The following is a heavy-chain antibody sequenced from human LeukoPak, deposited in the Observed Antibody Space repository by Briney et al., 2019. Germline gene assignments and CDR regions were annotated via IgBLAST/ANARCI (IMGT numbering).Heavy chain of an antibody. D-gene: IGHD6-25*01. Sequence: GGSLRLSCAASGFTFSDYYMSWIRQAPGKGLEWVSYISNSDNTIYYADSVEGRFTISRDNAKNSLYLQMNSLRAEDTAVYYCARGDSGFWIRSYYFDYWGQGTLVTVSS. CDR1: GFTFSDYY. CDR2: ISNSDNTI. CDR3: ARGDSGFWIRSYYFDY. V-gene: IGHV3-11*01. J-gene: IGHJ4*02.